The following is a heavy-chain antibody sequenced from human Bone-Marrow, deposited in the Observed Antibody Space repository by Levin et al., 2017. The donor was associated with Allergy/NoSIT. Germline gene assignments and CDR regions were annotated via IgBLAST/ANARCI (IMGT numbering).Heavy chain of an antibody. J-gene: IGHJ4*02. CDR2: ISYDGSNK. D-gene: IGHD2-2*01. V-gene: IGHV3-30*18. CDR1: GFTFSSYG. Sequence: GSLRLSCAASGFTFSSYGMHWVRQAPGKGLEWVAVISYDGSNKYYADSVKGRFTISRDNSKNTLYLQMNSLRAEDTAVYYCAKDPEDIVVVPAAADYWGQGTLVTVSS. CDR3: AKDPEDIVVVPAAADY.